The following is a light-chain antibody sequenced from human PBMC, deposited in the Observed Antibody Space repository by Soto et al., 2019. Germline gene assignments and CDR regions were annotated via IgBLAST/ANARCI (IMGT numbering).Light chain of an antibody. Sequence: QSVLTQPPSVSGAPGQRVTISCTGSSSNIGAGYDVHWYQQLPGTAPKLLIYGNSNRPSGVPDRFSGSKSGTSAYLAITRLQSEDEADYFCQSYDSSLSGYVVFGGGTKLTVL. CDR1: SSNIGAGYD. J-gene: IGLJ2*01. CDR2: GNS. CDR3: QSYDSSLSGYVV. V-gene: IGLV1-40*01.